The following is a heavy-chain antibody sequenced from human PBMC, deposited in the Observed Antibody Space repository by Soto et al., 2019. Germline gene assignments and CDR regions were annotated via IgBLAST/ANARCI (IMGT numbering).Heavy chain of an antibody. V-gene: IGHV3-23*01. Sequence: GGSLILSCAAYGFTFSSYAMSWVRQAPGKGLEWVSAISGSGGSTYYADSVKGRFTISRDNSKNTLYLQMNSLRAEDTAVYHCAKVNEYSSAIDYWGQGTLVTVSS. J-gene: IGHJ4*02. D-gene: IGHD6-6*01. CDR1: GFTFSSYA. CDR2: ISGSGGST. CDR3: AKVNEYSSAIDY.